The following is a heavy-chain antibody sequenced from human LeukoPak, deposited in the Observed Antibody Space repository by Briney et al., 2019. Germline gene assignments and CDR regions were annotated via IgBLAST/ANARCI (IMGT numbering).Heavy chain of an antibody. V-gene: IGHV4-30-2*01. J-gene: IGHJ5*02. CDR2: IYHSGST. D-gene: IGHD6-19*01. CDR3: ARDGRSSGWPNWFDP. CDR1: GGSISSGGYY. Sequence: SQTLSLTCTVSGGSISSGGYYWSWIRQPPGKGLEWIGYIYHSGSTYYNPSLKSRVTISVDRSKNQFSLKLSSVTAADTAVYYCARDGRSSGWPNWFDPWGQGTLVTVSS.